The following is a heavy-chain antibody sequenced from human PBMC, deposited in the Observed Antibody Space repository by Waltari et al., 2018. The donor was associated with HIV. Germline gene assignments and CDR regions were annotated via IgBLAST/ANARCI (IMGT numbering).Heavy chain of an antibody. CDR3: ARAGGVVVAATGFDY. CDR1: GGSISSYY. J-gene: IGHJ4*02. CDR2: IYYSGST. V-gene: IGHV4-59*01. Sequence: QVQLQESGPGLVKPSETLSLTCTVSGGSISSYYWSWIRQPPGKGLEWIGYIYYSGSTNYNPSLKSRVTISVDTSKNQFSLKLSSVTAADTAVYYCARAGGVVVAATGFDYWGQGTLVTVSS. D-gene: IGHD2-15*01.